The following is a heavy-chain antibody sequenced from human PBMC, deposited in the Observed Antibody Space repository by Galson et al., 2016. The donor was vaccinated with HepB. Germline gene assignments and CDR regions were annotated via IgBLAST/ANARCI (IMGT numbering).Heavy chain of an antibody. CDR3: ARAHQPIIMGNCFDP. V-gene: IGHV1-3*01. CDR2: INAGNGNA. J-gene: IGHJ5*02. D-gene: IGHD1-26*01. CDR1: GYTFTNYA. Sequence: SVKVSCKASGYTFTNYAIHWVRQAPGQRLEWMGWINAGNGNAKFSQKFPGRVTITRDTSASTAYMELNRLRSEETAVYYCARAHQPIIMGNCFDPWGQGTQVTVSS.